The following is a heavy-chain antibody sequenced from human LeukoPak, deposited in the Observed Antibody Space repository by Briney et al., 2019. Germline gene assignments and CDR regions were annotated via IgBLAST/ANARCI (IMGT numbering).Heavy chain of an antibody. V-gene: IGHV4-34*01. Sequence: GSLRLSCAASGFTVSSNYMSWIRQPPGKGLEWIGEINHSGSTNYNPSLKSRVTISVDTSKNQFSLKLSSVTAADTAVYYCARGRGGWFDYWGQGTLVTVSS. J-gene: IGHJ4*02. D-gene: IGHD6-19*01. CDR3: ARGRGGWFDY. CDR1: GFTVSSNY. CDR2: INHSGST.